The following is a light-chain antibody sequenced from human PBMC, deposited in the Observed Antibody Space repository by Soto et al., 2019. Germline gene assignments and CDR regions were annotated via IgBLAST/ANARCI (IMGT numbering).Light chain of an antibody. CDR2: SNN. CDR3: AAWDDSLNGPV. V-gene: IGLV1-44*01. Sequence: QSVLTQPPSASGTPGQRVTISCSGSSCNIGSNTVNWYQQLPGTAPKLLIYSNNQRPSGVPDRFSGSKSGTSASLAISGRQSEDEADYYCAAWDDSLNGPVFGGGTQLTVL. CDR1: SCNIGSNT. J-gene: IGLJ2*01.